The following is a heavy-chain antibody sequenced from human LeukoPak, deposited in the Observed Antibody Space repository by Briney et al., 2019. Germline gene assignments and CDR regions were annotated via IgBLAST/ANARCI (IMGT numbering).Heavy chain of an antibody. CDR2: IGGSVGST. Sequence: GGSLRLSCAASGFIVSSNYMSWVRQAPGKGLEWVSGIGGSVGSTYYADSVKGRFTISRDNSKNTLYLQMNSLRAEDTAVYYCAKDVYGDYGGLVYWGQGTLVTVSS. CDR3: AKDVYGDYGGLVY. CDR1: GFIVSSNY. D-gene: IGHD4-17*01. V-gene: IGHV3-23*01. J-gene: IGHJ4*02.